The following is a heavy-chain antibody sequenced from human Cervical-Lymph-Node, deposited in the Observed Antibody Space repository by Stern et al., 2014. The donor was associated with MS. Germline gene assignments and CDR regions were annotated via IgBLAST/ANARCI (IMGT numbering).Heavy chain of an antibody. Sequence: VQLEESGPGLVKPSETLSLSCTVSGGTVSSDAYYWSWNRQPTGKELDWIGYIDYSGRTSYTPSLKSRVTMSVDAANNQVSLRLSSVTAADTAMYYCARQVRDWGQGTLVTVSS. CDR2: IDYSGRT. CDR1: GGTVSSDAYY. J-gene: IGHJ4*02. CDR3: ARQVRD. V-gene: IGHV4-61*08.